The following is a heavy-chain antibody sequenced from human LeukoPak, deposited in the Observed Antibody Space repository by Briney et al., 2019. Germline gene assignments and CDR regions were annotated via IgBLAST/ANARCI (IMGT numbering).Heavy chain of an antibody. Sequence: SETLSLTCAVYGGSFSGYYWSWIRQPPGKGLEWIGEINHSGSTNYNPSLKSRVTISVDKSKNQFSLKLSSVTAADTAVYYCARAKTVTNGGYFDYWGQGTLVTVSS. CDR2: INHSGST. J-gene: IGHJ4*02. V-gene: IGHV4-34*01. CDR3: ARAKTVTNGGYFDY. D-gene: IGHD4-17*01. CDR1: GGSFSGYY.